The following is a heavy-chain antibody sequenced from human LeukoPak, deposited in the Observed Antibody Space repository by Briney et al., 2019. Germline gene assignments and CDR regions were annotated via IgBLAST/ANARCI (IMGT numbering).Heavy chain of an antibody. CDR3: ARVDPISVTTLDY. CDR2: IKQDGSEK. Sequence: GGSLRLSCAASGFNFKTYWMTWVRQAPGKGLEWVANIKQDGSEKYYVDSVKGRFTISRDNAKNSLYLQMNSLRAEDTAVYYCARVDPISVTTLDYWGQGTLVTVSS. CDR1: GFNFKTYW. V-gene: IGHV3-7*01. J-gene: IGHJ4*02. D-gene: IGHD4-17*01.